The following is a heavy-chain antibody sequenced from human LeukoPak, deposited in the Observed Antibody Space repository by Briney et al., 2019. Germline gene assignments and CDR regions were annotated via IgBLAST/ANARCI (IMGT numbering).Heavy chain of an antibody. CDR3: ARGGGWGNWNDAVDY. CDR2: IYYSGST. J-gene: IGHJ4*02. Sequence: PSETLSLTCAVSGGSISCGGYSWSWIRQPPGKGLEWIGYIYYSGSTYYNPSLKSRVTISVDTSKNQFSLKVNSVTAADTAVYYCARGGGWGNWNDAVDYWGQGTLVTVSS. CDR1: GGSISCGGYS. D-gene: IGHD1-1*01. V-gene: IGHV4-30-4*07.